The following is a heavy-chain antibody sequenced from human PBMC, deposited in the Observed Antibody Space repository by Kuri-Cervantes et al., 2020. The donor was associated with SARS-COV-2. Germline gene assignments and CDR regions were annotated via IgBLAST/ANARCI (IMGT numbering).Heavy chain of an antibody. J-gene: IGHJ6*02. CDR2: IWYDGSNK. V-gene: IGHV3-33*08. Sequence: GGSLRLSCAASGFTFSSYGMHWVRQAPGKGLEWVAVIWYDGSNKYYAHSVKGRFTISRDNSKNTLYLQVNSLRAEDTAVYYCASGDRSSSWNGYYYYGMDVWGQGTTVTVSS. D-gene: IGHD6-6*01. CDR1: GFTFSSYG. CDR3: ASGDRSSSWNGYYYYGMDV.